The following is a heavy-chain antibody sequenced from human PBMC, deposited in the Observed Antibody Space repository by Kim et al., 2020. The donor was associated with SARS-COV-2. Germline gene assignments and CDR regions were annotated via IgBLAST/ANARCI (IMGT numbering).Heavy chain of an antibody. D-gene: IGHD6-6*01. Sequence: GGSLRLSCVASGYNFRNYWMSWVRQAPGKGLEWVAMKKGDGSAEHSVYSVKGRITMSRDTARTSLSLQMNRLRTEATAIYYCADLDSSLSPGGVWGQGT. CDR3: ADLDSSLSPGGV. J-gene: IGHJ4*02. CDR1: GYNFRNYW. V-gene: IGHV3-7*01. CDR2: KKGDGSAE.